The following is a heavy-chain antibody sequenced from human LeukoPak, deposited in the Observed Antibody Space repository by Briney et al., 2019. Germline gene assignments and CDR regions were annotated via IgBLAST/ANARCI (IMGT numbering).Heavy chain of an antibody. Sequence: SETLSLTCAVYGGSFSGYYWSWIRQPPGKGLEWIGEINHSGSTNYNPSLKSRVTISVDTSKNQFSLKLSSVTAADTAVYYCARDRRGWDTGFDYWGQGTLVTVSS. CDR2: INHSGST. CDR3: ARDRRGWDTGFDY. J-gene: IGHJ4*02. D-gene: IGHD6-19*01. V-gene: IGHV4-34*01. CDR1: GGSFSGYY.